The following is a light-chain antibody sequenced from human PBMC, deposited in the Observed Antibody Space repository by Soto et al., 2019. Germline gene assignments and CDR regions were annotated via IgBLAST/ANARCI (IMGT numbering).Light chain of an antibody. V-gene: IGLV1-51*01. CDR1: SSNIGNNY. CDR3: ATWESSLSAVV. Sequence: QSVLTQPPSVSEAPGQKVTISCSGSSSNIGNNYVSWYQQLPGTAPKLLIYDNNNRPSGIPDRFSGSKSGTSATLGITGLQTGDEAEYYCATWESSLSAVVFGGGTKLTVL. CDR2: DNN. J-gene: IGLJ2*01.